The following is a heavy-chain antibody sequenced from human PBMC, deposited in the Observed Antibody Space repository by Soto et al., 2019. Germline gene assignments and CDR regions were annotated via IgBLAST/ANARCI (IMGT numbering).Heavy chain of an antibody. CDR1: GFTFGDYA. D-gene: IGHD6-13*01. CDR2: IRSKAYGGTT. CDR3: TRSLGYSSSGYENNWFDP. V-gene: IGHV3-49*01. J-gene: IGHJ5*02. Sequence: RLSCTASGFTFGDYAMSWFRQAPGKGLEWVGFIRSKAYGGTTEYTASVKGRFTISRDDSKSIAYLQMNSLKTEDTAVYYCTRSLGYSSSGYENNWFDPWGQGTLVTVSS.